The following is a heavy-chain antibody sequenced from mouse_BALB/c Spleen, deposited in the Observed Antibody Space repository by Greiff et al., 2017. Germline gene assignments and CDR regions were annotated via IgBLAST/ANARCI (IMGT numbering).Heavy chain of an antibody. CDR3: ARERRNYYGSSYYFDY. V-gene: IGHV7-3*02. J-gene: IGHJ2*01. Sequence: EVKVVESGGGLVQPGGSLRLSCATSGFTFTDYYMSWVRQPPGKALEWLGFIRNKANGYTTEYSASVKGRFTISRDNSQSILYLQMNTLRAEDSATYYCARERRNYYGSSYYFDYWGQGTTLTVSS. CDR1: GFTFTDYY. D-gene: IGHD1-1*01. CDR2: IRNKANGYTT.